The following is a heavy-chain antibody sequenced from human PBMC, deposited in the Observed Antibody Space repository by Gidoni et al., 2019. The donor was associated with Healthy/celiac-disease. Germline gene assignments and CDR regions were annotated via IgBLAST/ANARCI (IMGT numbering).Heavy chain of an antibody. CDR1: GGTFSSYA. J-gene: IGHJ6*02. V-gene: IGHV1-69*01. CDR3: ARVLSPDIVVVVARPPFLYEGFYGMDV. Sequence: QVQLVQSGAEVKKPGSSVKVSCKASGGTFSSYAISWVRQAPGQGLEWMGGIIPIFGTANYAQKFQGRVTITADESTSTAYMELSSLRSEDTAVYYCARVLSPDIVVVVARPPFLYEGFYGMDVWGQGTTVTVSS. CDR2: IIPIFGTA. D-gene: IGHD2-15*01.